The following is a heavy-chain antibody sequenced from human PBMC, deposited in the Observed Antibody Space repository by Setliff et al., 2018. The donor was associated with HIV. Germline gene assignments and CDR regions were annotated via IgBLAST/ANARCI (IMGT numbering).Heavy chain of an antibody. J-gene: IGHJ6*03. D-gene: IGHD2-2*01. CDR1: GFSFSSYS. V-gene: IGHV3-48*01. Sequence: PGESLKISCGASGFSFSSYSMNWVRQAPGKGLEWVSYISPSSTIIYYPDSVKGRFTISRDNSKNTLYLQMNSLRAEDTAVYYCAKEQVPAAIQFHYYYMDVWGKGTTVTVSS. CDR3: AKEQVPAAIQFHYYYMDV. CDR2: ISPSSTII.